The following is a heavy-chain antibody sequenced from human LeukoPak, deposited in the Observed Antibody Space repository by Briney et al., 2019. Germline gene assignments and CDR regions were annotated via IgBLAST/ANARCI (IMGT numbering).Heavy chain of an antibody. CDR1: GYTFAGFY. V-gene: IGHV1-69*05. Sequence: SVKVSCKASGYTFAGFYIHWVRQAPGQGLEWMGRIIPIFGTANYAQKFQGRVTITTDESTSTAYMELSSLRSEDTAVYYCAREAVEVPYYFDYWGQGTLVTVSS. CDR3: AREAVEVPYYFDY. D-gene: IGHD6-19*01. CDR2: IIPIFGTA. J-gene: IGHJ4*02.